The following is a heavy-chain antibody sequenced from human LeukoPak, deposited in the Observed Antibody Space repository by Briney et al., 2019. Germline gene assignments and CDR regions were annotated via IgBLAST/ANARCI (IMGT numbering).Heavy chain of an antibody. J-gene: IGHJ6*02. D-gene: IGHD3-10*01. Sequence: SETPYLICAVYGGSFSGYYWSWTRQPPGKGLEWIGEIKHSGSTNYNPSLKSRVTISVDTSKNQFSLKLSSVTAADTAVYYCARRITMMNVWGQGTTVTVSS. CDR2: IKHSGST. CDR1: GGSFSGYY. V-gene: IGHV4-34*01. CDR3: ARRITMMNV.